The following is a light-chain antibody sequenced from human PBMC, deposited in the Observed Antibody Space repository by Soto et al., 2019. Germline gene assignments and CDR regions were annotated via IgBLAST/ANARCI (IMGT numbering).Light chain of an antibody. CDR3: QQYGSSLSIT. V-gene: IGKV3-15*01. Sequence: EIVMTHSPATLSVSPMEIATRSCRASQSVSSNLAWYQQKPGQAPRLLIYGASTRATGIPARFSGSGSGTEFTLTISSLQSEDFAVYYCQQYGSSLSITFGQGTRLEIK. CDR1: QSVSSN. J-gene: IGKJ5*01. CDR2: GAS.